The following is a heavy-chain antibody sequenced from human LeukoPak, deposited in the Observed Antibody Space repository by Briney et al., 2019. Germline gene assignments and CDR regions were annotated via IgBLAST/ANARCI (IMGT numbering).Heavy chain of an antibody. CDR1: GYTFTIYG. D-gene: IGHD6-13*01. CDR3: ARANLAAAGLMGPY. Sequence: ASEKLSCKASGYTFTIYGIGWVRQSPGQGLERVGWISAYNGNTNYAQKLQGRVTMTTDTSTSTVYMELRSLRSDDTAVYYCARANLAAAGLMGPYWGQGTLVTVSS. CDR2: ISAYNGNT. V-gene: IGHV1-18*01. J-gene: IGHJ4*02.